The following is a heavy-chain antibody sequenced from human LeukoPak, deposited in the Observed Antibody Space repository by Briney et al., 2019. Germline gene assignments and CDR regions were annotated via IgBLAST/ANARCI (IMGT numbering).Heavy chain of an antibody. Sequence: ASVKVSCKASGYTFTSYYMHWVRQAPGQGLEWMGIINPSGGSTSYAQKFQGRVTMTRDTSTSTVYTELSSLRSEDTAVYYCARGPFTYYDILTDYDPWGQGTLVTVSS. V-gene: IGHV1-46*01. J-gene: IGHJ5*02. CDR2: INPSGGST. CDR3: ARGPFTYYDILTDYDP. CDR1: GYTFTSYY. D-gene: IGHD3-9*01.